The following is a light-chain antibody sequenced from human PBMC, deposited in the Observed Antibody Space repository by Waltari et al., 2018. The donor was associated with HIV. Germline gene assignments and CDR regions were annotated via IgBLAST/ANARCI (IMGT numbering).Light chain of an antibody. Sequence: DIHLTQSPSFLSASVGDRVTITCRADVAISDYLAWYQQKPGTAPKVLIYGSSTLQRGVPSRFSGSGSGTNFILTISSLQPEDFATYYCRQSESYPITFGQGTRLDIK. CDR1: VAISDY. CDR2: GSS. J-gene: IGKJ5*01. CDR3: RQSESYPIT. V-gene: IGKV1-9*01.